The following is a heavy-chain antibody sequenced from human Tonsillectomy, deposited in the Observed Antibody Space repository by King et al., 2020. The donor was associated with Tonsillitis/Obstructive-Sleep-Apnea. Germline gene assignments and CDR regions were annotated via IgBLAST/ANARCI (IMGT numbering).Heavy chain of an antibody. CDR3: ARAYGSSGYYYFDY. Sequence: HVQLVESGAEVKKPGASVKVSCKASGYTFTSYGISWVRQAPGQGLEWRGWISGYNGNTNYAQKFQGRVTMTTDTSTRTAYMELRSLRSDDTAVYYCARAYGSSGYYYFDYWGQGTLVTVSS. CDR1: GYTFTSYG. D-gene: IGHD3-22*01. CDR2: ISGYNGNT. J-gene: IGHJ4*02. V-gene: IGHV1-18*01.